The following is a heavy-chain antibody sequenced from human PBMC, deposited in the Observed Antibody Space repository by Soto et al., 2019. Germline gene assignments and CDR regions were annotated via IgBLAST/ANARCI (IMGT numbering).Heavy chain of an antibody. D-gene: IGHD2-8*01. CDR2: INTAGSIT. V-gene: IGHV3-74*01. CDR3: ARDTNGLHY. Sequence: EVQLVESGGGLVQPGGSLRLSCAASGLIFSNYKMHWVRQPPGKGLVWVSRINTAGSITDYADSVKGRFTVSRDNAKNTMYLQMNSLRAEDTAVYYCARDTNGLHYWGQGTLVTVSS. J-gene: IGHJ4*02. CDR1: GLIFSNYK.